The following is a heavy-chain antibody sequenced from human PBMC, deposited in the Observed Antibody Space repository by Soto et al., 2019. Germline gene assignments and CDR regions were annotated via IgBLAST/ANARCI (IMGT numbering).Heavy chain of an antibody. CDR3: TRARRNPSTITMVQN. V-gene: IGHV3-49*03. J-gene: IGHJ3*01. CDR2: IRSKAYGGTT. CDR1: GFTFGDYA. Sequence: GGSLRLSCTASGFTFGDYAMSWFRQAPGKGLEWVGFIRSKAYGGTTEYAASVKGRFTISRDDSKSIAYLQMNSLKTEDTAVYYCTRARRNPSTITMVQNWGQGTMVTVSS. D-gene: IGHD3-10*01.